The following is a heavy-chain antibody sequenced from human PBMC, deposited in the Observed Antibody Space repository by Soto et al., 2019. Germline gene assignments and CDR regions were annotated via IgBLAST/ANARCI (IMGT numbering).Heavy chain of an antibody. CDR1: GFTFSSYA. CDR3: ARFLGGGRNWFDP. V-gene: IGHV3-23*01. Sequence: GGSLRLSCAASGFTFSSYAMSWVRQAPGKGLEWVSTISASGGYTYYADSVKGRFTISRDNSKNTLYLQMNSLRAEDTAVYYCARFLGGGRNWFDPWGQGTLVTVSS. CDR2: ISASGGYT. J-gene: IGHJ5*02. D-gene: IGHD3-10*01.